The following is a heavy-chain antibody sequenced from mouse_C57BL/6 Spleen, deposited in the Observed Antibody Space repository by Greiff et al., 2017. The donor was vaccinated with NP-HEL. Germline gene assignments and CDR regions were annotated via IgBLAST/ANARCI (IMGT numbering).Heavy chain of an antibody. J-gene: IGHJ4*01. V-gene: IGHV2-9-1*01. CDR3: ARKEHEGNYAMDY. CDR2: IWTGGGT. CDR1: GFSLTSYA. Sequence: VKLMESGPGLVAPSQSLSITCTVSGFSLTSYAISWVRQPPGKGLEWLGVIWTGGGTNYNSALNSRLSISKDNSKSQVFLKMNSLQTDDTARYYCARKEHEGNYAMDYWGQGTSVTVSS.